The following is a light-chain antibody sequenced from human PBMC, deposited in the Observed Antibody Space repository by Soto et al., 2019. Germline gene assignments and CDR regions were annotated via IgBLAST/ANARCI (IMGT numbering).Light chain of an antibody. CDR3: KQTYTAPYT. Sequence: DTQMTQSPSSLSASVGDRVTITCRASHTISRYLSWYQQQPGKAPKLLVYAASTLQGGVPSRFSGSGAGTDFTLTISGLQPKDLETYYCKQTYTAPYTLGQGTKREIK. J-gene: IGKJ2*01. V-gene: IGKV1-39*01. CDR1: HTISRY. CDR2: AAS.